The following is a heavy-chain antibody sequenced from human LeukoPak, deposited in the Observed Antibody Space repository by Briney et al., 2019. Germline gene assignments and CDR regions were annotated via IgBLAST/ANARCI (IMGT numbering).Heavy chain of an antibody. CDR1: GGSMKRSY. Sequence: SETLPLTCLVSGGSMKRSYWTWIRQAPGKGLEWIGNINDSGNTNYSPSLKTRVTISLDTYKNQFSLRVTSVTAADRALYFCARDSTPAALPYMAGWGKGTTVTVSS. V-gene: IGHV4-59*01. CDR2: INDSGNT. CDR3: ARDSTPAALPYMAG. J-gene: IGHJ6*03. D-gene: IGHD2-2*01.